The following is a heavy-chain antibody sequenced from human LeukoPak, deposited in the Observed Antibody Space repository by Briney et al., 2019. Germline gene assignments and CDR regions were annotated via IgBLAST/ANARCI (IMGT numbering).Heavy chain of an antibody. CDR2: INHSGST. CDR3: ARGGYSYVVDY. J-gene: IGHJ4*02. D-gene: IGHD5-18*01. CDR1: GGSFSGYY. Sequence: SSETLSLTCAVYGGSFSGYYWSWIRPPPGKGREWIGEINHSGSTNYNPSLKSRVTISVDTSKNQFSLKLSSVTAADTAVYYCARGGYSYVVDYWGQGTLVTVSS. V-gene: IGHV4-34*01.